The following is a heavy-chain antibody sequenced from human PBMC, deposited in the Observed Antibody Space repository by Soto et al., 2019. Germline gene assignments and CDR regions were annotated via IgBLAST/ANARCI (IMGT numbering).Heavy chain of an antibody. V-gene: IGHV1-69*18. CDR1: GDTFSSYA. CDR3: ARDPLSSFAMDV. Sequence: QVQLVQSGAEVKKPGSSVKVCCKASGDTFSSYAISWVRQAPGKGLEWMGKISPTFGRTNYAQKFQGRLSISADDSTSTAYMELTSLESEDTAVYYCARDPLSSFAMDVWGQGTTVTVSS. CDR2: ISPTFGRT. D-gene: IGHD3-10*02. J-gene: IGHJ6*02.